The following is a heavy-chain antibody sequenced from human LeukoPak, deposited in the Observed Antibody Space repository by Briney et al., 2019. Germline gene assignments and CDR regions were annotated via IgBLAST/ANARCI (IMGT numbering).Heavy chain of an antibody. CDR1: GGSISSGGYY. CDR3: ARNGRYCSSTSCYSYYYYMDV. D-gene: IGHD2-2*01. V-gene: IGHV4-30-2*01. CDR2: IYHSGST. J-gene: IGHJ6*03. Sequence: SETLSLTCTVSGGSISSGGYYWSWIRQPPGKGLEWIGYIYHSGSTYYNPSLKSRVTISVDRSKNQFSLKLSSVTAADTAVYYCARNGRYCSSTSCYSYYYYMDVWGKGTTVTVSS.